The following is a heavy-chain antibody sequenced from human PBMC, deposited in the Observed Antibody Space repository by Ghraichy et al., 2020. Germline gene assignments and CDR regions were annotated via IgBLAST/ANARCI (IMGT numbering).Heavy chain of an antibody. Sequence: GGSLNISCAASGFTFSSYAMHWVRQAPGKGLEWVAVILFDGSKKFYADSVKGRFTISRDNSKNTLYLQMNSLRSEDTAVFYCARDLSRLFCGSDCYSGFDYWGQGTLVTVSS. D-gene: IGHD2-21*02. CDR1: GFTFSSYA. CDR2: ILFDGSKK. CDR3: ARDLSRLFCGSDCYSGFDY. V-gene: IGHV3-30*03. J-gene: IGHJ4*02.